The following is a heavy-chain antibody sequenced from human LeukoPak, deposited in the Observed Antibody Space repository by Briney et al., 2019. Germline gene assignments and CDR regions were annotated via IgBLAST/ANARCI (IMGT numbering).Heavy chain of an antibody. Sequence: GRSLRLSCAASGFTFNDYVMHWVRQAPGKGLEWVSGISWASEKIAYADSVKGRFTISRDNAKNSLYLQMNSLRAEDTALYYCAKDKGSTGSQEIDYWGQGTLVTVSS. D-gene: IGHD3-10*01. CDR3: AKDKGSTGSQEIDY. CDR2: ISWASEKI. J-gene: IGHJ4*02. V-gene: IGHV3-9*01. CDR1: GFTFNDYV.